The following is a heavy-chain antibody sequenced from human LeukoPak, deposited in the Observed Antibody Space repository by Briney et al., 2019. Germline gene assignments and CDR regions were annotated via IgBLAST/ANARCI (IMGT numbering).Heavy chain of an antibody. Sequence: GGSLRHSCAASGITVSSDYMSWVRQAPGKGLEWVSIIYRAGSTHYANFVKGRFTISRDNSKNTVDLQMNSLTTEDTAVYYCARMGLWFGELLGRRDFWGQGTLVTVSS. CDR3: ARMGLWFGELLGRRDF. CDR1: GITVSSDY. CDR2: IYRAGST. D-gene: IGHD3-10*01. J-gene: IGHJ4*02. V-gene: IGHV3-66*01.